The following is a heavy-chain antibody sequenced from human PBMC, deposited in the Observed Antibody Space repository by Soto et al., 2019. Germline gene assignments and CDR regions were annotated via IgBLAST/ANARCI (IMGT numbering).Heavy chain of an antibody. CDR2: ISYDGSNK. CDR3: ARDLTIQLRPLGY. V-gene: IGHV3-30-3*01. CDR1: GFTLSSYA. Sequence: GGSLRLSCAASGFTLSSYAMHWVRQAPGKGLEWVAVISYDGSNKYYADSVKGRFTISRDNSKNTLYLQMNSLRAEDTAVYYCARDLTIQLRPLGYWGQGTLVTVSS. D-gene: IGHD5-18*01. J-gene: IGHJ4*02.